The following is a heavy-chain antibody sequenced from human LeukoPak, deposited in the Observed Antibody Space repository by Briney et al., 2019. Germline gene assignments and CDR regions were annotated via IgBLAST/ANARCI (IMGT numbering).Heavy chain of an antibody. D-gene: IGHD5-18*01. CDR3: AKDNSYGFTHFDY. CDR1: GFTFSSYS. V-gene: IGHV3-21*04. Sequence: PGGSLRLSCAASGFTFSSYSMNRVRQAPGKGLEWVSSISSSSSYIYYADSVKGRFTISRDNAKNSLYLQMNSLRAEDTALYYCAKDNSYGFTHFDYWGQGTLVTVSS. CDR2: ISSSSSYI. J-gene: IGHJ4*02.